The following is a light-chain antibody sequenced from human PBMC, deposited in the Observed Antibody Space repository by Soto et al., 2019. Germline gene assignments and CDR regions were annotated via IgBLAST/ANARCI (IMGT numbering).Light chain of an antibody. V-gene: IGLV2-14*01. Sequence: QSVLTQPASVSESPGQSITISCTGTSSDVGGYNYVSWYQQYPGKAPKVMIYDVSNRPSGVSNRFSGSKSGNTASLTISGLQAEDEADYYCSSYTSSSTYVFGSGTRSPS. CDR1: SSDVGGYNY. J-gene: IGLJ1*01. CDR3: SSYTSSSTYV. CDR2: DVS.